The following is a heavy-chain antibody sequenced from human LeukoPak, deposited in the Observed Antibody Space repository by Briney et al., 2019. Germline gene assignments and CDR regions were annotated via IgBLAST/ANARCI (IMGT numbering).Heavy chain of an antibody. J-gene: IGHJ4*02. CDR1: GFTFSNVW. Sequence: GGSLRLSCVASGFTFSNVWMSWVRQVPGKGLEWVGRIKSKTDGGTTDYAARVKGRFTISRDDSKNTLYMQMNSLKIEDTAVYYCTTDAGLRVESFGKFPPPFDYWGQGTLVTVSS. CDR2: IKSKTDGGTT. D-gene: IGHD3-10*01. V-gene: IGHV3-15*01. CDR3: TTDAGLRVESFGKFPPPFDY.